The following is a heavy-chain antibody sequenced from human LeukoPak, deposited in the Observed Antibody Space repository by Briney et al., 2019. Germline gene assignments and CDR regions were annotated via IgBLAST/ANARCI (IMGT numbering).Heavy chain of an antibody. D-gene: IGHD3-22*01. Sequence: GGSLRLSCAASGFNFIDYTMNWVRQAPGKGLEWVSSITSTGRYIFYADSLKGRYTISRDNAKKSLYLQMNSLRAEDTAVYYCASGPYDSSGYYYGWGQGTLVTVSS. CDR2: ITSTGRYI. CDR3: ASGPYDSSGYYYG. CDR1: GFNFIDYT. J-gene: IGHJ4*02. V-gene: IGHV3-21*01.